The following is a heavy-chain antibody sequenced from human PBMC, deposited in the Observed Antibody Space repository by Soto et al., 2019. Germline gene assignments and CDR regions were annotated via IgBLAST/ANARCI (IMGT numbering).Heavy chain of an antibody. CDR2: ISSDGGRR. V-gene: IGHV3-30*18. Sequence: PGGSLRLSCEASGFIFQNFGLHWVRQAPGKGLEWLGVISSDGGRRYYADSVRGRLNISRDNPKNTLYLQLDRLSADDTAVYYCAKSWNLDFSATWYAPDHWGQGTLVTVSS. CDR1: GFIFQNFG. J-gene: IGHJ4*02. CDR3: AKSWNLDFSATWYAPDH. D-gene: IGHD6-13*01.